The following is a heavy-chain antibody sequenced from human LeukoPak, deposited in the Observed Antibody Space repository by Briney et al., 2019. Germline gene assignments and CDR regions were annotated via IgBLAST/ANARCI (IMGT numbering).Heavy chain of an antibody. Sequence: SETLSLTCVVSGYSTSSGQHWSWIRQPPEKGLEWIGSILPSTTPNYNPSLKSRVTISIDTSKNQFSLSLTSVTAADTAVYYCASLGGYQNGNFDYWGQGTLVTVSS. V-gene: IGHV4-38-2*01. D-gene: IGHD2-2*01. CDR1: GYSTSSGQH. J-gene: IGHJ4*02. CDR2: ILPSTTP. CDR3: ASLGGYQNGNFDY.